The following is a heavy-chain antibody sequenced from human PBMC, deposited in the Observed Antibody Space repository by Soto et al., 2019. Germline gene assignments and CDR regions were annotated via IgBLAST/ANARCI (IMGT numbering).Heavy chain of an antibody. CDR2: IYYSGST. CDR3: ARDSGTRGDYYYYYGMDV. J-gene: IGHJ6*02. CDR1: GGSISSYY. Sequence: PSETLSLTCTVSGGSISSYYLSWIRQPPGKGLEWIGYIYYSGSTYYNPSLKSRVTISVDTSKNQFSLKLSSVTAADTAVYYCARDSGTRGDYYYYYGMDVWGQGTTVTVSS. V-gene: IGHV4-59*12. D-gene: IGHD3-10*01.